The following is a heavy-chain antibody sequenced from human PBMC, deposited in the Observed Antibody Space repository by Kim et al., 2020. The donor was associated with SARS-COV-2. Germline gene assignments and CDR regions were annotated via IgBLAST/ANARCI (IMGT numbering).Heavy chain of an antibody. Sequence: GGSLRLSCAASGFTFSSYSMNWVRQAPGKGLEWVSSISSSSSYIYYADSVKGRFTISRDNAKNSLYLQMNSLRAEDTAVYYCARGGDSSGYPDYWGQGTLVTVSS. CDR2: ISSSSSYI. J-gene: IGHJ4*02. CDR1: GFTFSSYS. D-gene: IGHD3-22*01. V-gene: IGHV3-21*01. CDR3: ARGGDSSGYPDY.